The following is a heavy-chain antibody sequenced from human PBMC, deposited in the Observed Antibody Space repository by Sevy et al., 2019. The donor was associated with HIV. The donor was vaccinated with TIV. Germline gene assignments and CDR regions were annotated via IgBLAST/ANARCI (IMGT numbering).Heavy chain of an antibody. J-gene: IGHJ4*02. CDR2: ISSSSSYI. CDR3: ATDKGGYDPFDY. CDR1: GFTFSSYS. D-gene: IGHD5-12*01. Sequence: GGSLRLSCAASGFTFSSYSMNWVRQAPGKGLEWVSSISSSSSYIYYADSVKGRFTISRDNAKNSLYLQMSSLRAEDTAVYYCATDKGGYDPFDYWGQGTLVTVSS. V-gene: IGHV3-21*01.